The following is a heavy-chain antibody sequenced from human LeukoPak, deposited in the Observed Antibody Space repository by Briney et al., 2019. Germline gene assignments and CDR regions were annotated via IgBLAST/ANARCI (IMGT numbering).Heavy chain of an antibody. CDR1: GGSFSGYY. CDR3: ARVPTYYYDSSGHDGPIDY. V-gene: IGHV4-34*01. CDR2: INHSGST. J-gene: IGHJ4*02. Sequence: SETLSLTCAVYGGSFSGYYWSWIRQPPGKGLEWIGEINHSGSTNYNPSLKSRVTISVDTSKNQFSLHLTSVTAADTAVYYCARVPTYYYDSSGHDGPIDYWGQGTLVTVSS. D-gene: IGHD3-22*01.